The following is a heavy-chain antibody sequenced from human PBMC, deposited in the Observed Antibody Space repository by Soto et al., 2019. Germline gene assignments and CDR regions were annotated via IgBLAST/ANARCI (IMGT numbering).Heavy chain of an antibody. V-gene: IGHV4-39*07. J-gene: IGHJ6*02. CDR3: ARGRYSYGQYYYYYYGMDV. Sequence: TSETLSLTCTVSGDSVSTNSYSWSWIRQPPGKGLEWIGEINHSGSTNYNPSLKSRVTISVDTSKNQFSLKLSSVTAADTAVYYCARGRYSYGQYYYYYYGMDVWGQGTTVTVSS. D-gene: IGHD5-18*01. CDR1: GDSVSTNSYS. CDR2: INHSGST.